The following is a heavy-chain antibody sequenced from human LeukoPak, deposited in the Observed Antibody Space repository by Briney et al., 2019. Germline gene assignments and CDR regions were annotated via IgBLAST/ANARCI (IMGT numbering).Heavy chain of an antibody. D-gene: IGHD5-18*01. CDR1: GFTFDDYA. J-gene: IGHJ6*02. V-gene: IGHV3-9*01. CDR2: ISWNSGSI. CDR3: AKEHRGYSYGCVHYYYGMDV. Sequence: GRSLRLSCAASGFTFDDYAMHWVRQAPGKGLEWVSGISWNSGSIGYADSVKGRFTISRDNAKNSLYLQMNSLRAEDTALYYCAKEHRGYSYGCVHYYYGMDVWGQGTTVTVSS.